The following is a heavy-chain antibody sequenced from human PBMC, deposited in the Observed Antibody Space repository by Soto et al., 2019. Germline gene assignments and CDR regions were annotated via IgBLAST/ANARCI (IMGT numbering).Heavy chain of an antibody. Sequence: SETLSLTCTVSAVSISNDGYFWTWIRQRPGKGPEWIGYISNSGSTNYNPSLKSRVTISVDKSKNQFSLKLSSVTAADTAVYYCARDFSAAGTLNSYYYYMDVWGKGTTVTVSS. V-gene: IGHV4-61*08. CDR1: AVSISNDGYF. CDR2: ISNSGST. D-gene: IGHD6-13*01. J-gene: IGHJ6*03. CDR3: ARDFSAAGTLNSYYYYMDV.